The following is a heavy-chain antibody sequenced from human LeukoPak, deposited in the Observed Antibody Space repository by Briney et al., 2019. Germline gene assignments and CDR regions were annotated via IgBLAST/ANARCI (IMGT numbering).Heavy chain of an antibody. Sequence: PGGSLRLSCEASGFTLSSYIMTWVRQAPGKGLEWVSTIKGSAAATFYADSVKDRFTISRDNSKNTLYLQMNSLRADDTALYFCARDHESSGHPTSDYWAQGTLVTVSS. V-gene: IGHV3-23*01. CDR1: GFTLSSYI. CDR3: ARDHESSGHPTSDY. J-gene: IGHJ4*02. D-gene: IGHD3-22*01. CDR2: IKGSAAAT.